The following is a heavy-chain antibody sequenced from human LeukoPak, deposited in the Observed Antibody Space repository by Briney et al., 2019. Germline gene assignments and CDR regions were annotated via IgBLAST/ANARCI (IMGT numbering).Heavy chain of an antibody. Sequence: SETLSLTCTVSGGSISSYYWSWIRQPPGKGLELIGYIYYSGSTNYNPSLKSRVTISVDTSKNQFSLKLSSVTAADTAVYYCARDLTERWLQLGYWGQGTLVTVSS. CDR1: GGSISSYY. D-gene: IGHD5-24*01. J-gene: IGHJ4*02. CDR3: ARDLTERWLQLGY. CDR2: IYYSGST. V-gene: IGHV4-59*01.